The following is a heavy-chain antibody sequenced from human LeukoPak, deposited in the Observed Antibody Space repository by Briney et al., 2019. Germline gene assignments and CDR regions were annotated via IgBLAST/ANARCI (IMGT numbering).Heavy chain of an antibody. CDR2: ISSSGSTI. Sequence: GGSLRLSCAASGFTFSSYEMNWVRQAPGKGLEWVSYISSSGSTIYYADSVKGRFTISRDNAKNSLYLQMNSLRAEDTAVYYWARAYKGYGDYHVDYWGQGTLVTVSS. D-gene: IGHD4-17*01. CDR3: ARAYKGYGDYHVDY. CDR1: GFTFSSYE. J-gene: IGHJ4*02. V-gene: IGHV3-48*03.